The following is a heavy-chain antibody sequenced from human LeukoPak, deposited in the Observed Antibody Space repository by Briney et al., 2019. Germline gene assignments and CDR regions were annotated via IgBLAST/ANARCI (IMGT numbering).Heavy chain of an antibody. CDR3: ARDRRELLFDF. Sequence: GGSLRLPCAASGFTFSGYEMNWVRQAPGKGLEWVSYISFSGKTIYYADSVKGRFTISRDNARTSLYLQMNSLRAEDTAVYYCARDRRELLFDFWGQGTLVTVSS. D-gene: IGHD1-26*01. CDR2: ISFSGKTI. J-gene: IGHJ4*02. CDR1: GFTFSGYE. V-gene: IGHV3-48*03.